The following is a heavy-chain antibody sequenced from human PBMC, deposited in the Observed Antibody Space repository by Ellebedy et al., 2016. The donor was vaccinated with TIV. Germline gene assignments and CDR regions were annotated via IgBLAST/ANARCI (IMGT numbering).Heavy chain of an antibody. CDR2: INPNSGAT. CDR1: GYPFTDYY. V-gene: IGHV1-2*04. J-gene: IGHJ4*02. CDR3: ARGMKLGIVWYYFDD. Sequence: AASVTVSCKAPGYPFTDYYLHWVRQAPGQGLEWMGWINPNSGATNYAQKFQGWVTMTRNTSISTAYMELRRLKSDDTAVYYCARGMKLGIVWYYFDDWGQGTLVTVSS. D-gene: IGHD3-16*01.